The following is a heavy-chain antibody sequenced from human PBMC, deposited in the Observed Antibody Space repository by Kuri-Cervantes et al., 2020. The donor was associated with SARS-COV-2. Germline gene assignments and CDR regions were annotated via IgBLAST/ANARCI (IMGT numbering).Heavy chain of an antibody. J-gene: IGHJ4*02. CDR1: GFTFSTYI. CDR3: AKGIAVAGTGGFDY. Sequence: GESLKISCAASGFTFSTYIMAWVRQAPGKGLEWVSSISSSSSQRYYVDSVKGRFTISRDNAKNSLYLQMNSLRAEDTAVYYCAKGIAVAGTGGFDYWGQGTLVTVSS. D-gene: IGHD6-19*01. CDR2: ISSSSSQR. V-gene: IGHV3-21*01.